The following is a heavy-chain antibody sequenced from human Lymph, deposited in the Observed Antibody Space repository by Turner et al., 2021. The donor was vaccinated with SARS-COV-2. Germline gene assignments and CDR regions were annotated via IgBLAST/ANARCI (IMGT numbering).Heavy chain of an antibody. D-gene: IGHD3-10*01. CDR1: GFTFSSSA. J-gene: IGHJ3*02. V-gene: IGHV3-23*01. Sequence: ELQLLESGGGLVQPCVSLRLSCSASGFTFSSSAMSWVRQAPGKGLEWVSSISGSGGSTYYADSVKGRFTNTRENSKNTMYMQMNSLRAEDTAVYYCAKGVRGVIITEAFDIWGQGTMVNISS. CDR2: ISGSGGST. CDR3: AKGVRGVIITEAFDI.